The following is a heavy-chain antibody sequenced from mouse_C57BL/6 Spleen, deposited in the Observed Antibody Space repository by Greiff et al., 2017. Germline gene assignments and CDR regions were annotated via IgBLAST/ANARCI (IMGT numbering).Heavy chain of an antibody. Sequence: VQLQESGAELVKPGASVKMSCKASGYTFTSYWITWVKQRPGQGLEWIGDIYPGSGSTNYNEKFKSKATLTVDTSSSTAYMQLSSLTSEDSAVYYDERQPSYFDYWGQGTTLTVSS. CDR1: GYTFTSYW. CDR3: ERQPSYFDY. V-gene: IGHV1-55*01. J-gene: IGHJ2*01. CDR2: IYPGSGST.